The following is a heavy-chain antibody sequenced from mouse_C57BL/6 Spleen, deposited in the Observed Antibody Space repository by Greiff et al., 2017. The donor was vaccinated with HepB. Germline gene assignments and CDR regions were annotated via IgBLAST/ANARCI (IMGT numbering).Heavy chain of an antibody. CDR3: ARWGAAQATYYFDY. D-gene: IGHD3-2*02. Sequence: QVHVKQPGTELVKPGASVKLSCKASGYTFTSYWMHWVKQRPGQGLEWIGNINPSNGGTNYNEKFKSKATLTVDKSSSTAYMQLSSLTSEDSAVYYCARWGAAQATYYFDYWGQGTTLTVSS. CDR2: INPSNGGT. V-gene: IGHV1-53*01. CDR1: GYTFTSYW. J-gene: IGHJ2*01.